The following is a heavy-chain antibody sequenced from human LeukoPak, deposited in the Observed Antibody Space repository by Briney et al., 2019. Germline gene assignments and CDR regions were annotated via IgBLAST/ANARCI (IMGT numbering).Heavy chain of an antibody. CDR1: GGSFSGYY. J-gene: IGHJ6*02. CDR2: INHSGST. Sequence: PSETLSLTCAVYGGSFSGYYWSWIRQPPGKGLEWIGEINHSGSTNYNPSLKSRVTISVDTSKNQFSLKLSSVTAVDTAVYYCARGDHQILLWFGEPTDYGMDVWGQGTTVTVSS. CDR3: ARGDHQILLWFGEPTDYGMDV. D-gene: IGHD3-10*01. V-gene: IGHV4-34*01.